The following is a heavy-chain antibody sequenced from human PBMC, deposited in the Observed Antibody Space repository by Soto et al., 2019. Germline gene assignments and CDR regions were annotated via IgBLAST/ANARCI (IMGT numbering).Heavy chain of an antibody. CDR2: ISYDGSNK. D-gene: IGHD3-3*01. V-gene: IGHV3-30-3*01. CDR3: ARAPSDNYDFWSGYYYGMDV. Sequence: GGSLRLSCAASGFTFSSYAMHWVRQAPGKGLEWVAVISYDGSNKYYADSVKGRFTISRDNSKNTLYLQMNSLRAGDTAVYYCARAPSDNYDFWSGYYYGMDVWGQGTTVTVSS. J-gene: IGHJ6*02. CDR1: GFTFSSYA.